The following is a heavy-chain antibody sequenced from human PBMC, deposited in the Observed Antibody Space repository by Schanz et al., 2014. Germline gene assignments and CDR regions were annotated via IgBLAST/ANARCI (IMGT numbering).Heavy chain of an antibody. CDR2: IQSDGSIT. V-gene: IGHV3-74*02. Sequence: DVQLVESGGGLVQPGGSLRLSCEASGFTFSVYSMHWVRQTPGKGLVWVSRIQSDGSITTYADSVKGRFTISRDNAKNALYLQMNSLRAEDTAVYYCAKGRMTATNFFDSWGQGTLVTVSS. D-gene: IGHD1-7*01. CDR3: AKGRMTATNFFDS. J-gene: IGHJ4*02. CDR1: GFTFSVYS.